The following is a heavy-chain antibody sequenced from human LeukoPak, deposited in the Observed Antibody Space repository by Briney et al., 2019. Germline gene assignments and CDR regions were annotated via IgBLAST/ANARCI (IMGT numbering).Heavy chain of an antibody. Sequence: GGSLRLSCAASGFTFSNYWMNWVRQAPGKGLEWVANIKQDGNEKYYVDSVKGRFTISRDNAKNSLNLQMNSLRVEDTAVYYCAKPITVSGATDGFDIWGQGTMVTVSS. V-gene: IGHV3-7*01. CDR1: GFTFSNYW. J-gene: IGHJ3*02. D-gene: IGHD3-3*01. CDR3: AKPITVSGATDGFDI. CDR2: IKQDGNEK.